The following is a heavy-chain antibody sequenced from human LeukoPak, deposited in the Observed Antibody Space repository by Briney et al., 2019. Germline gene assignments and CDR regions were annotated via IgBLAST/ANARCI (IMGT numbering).Heavy chain of an antibody. J-gene: IGHJ4*02. CDR1: GGSISSGGYY. V-gene: IGHV4-31*03. CDR3: ARFSAAATKYYFDY. Sequence: SETLSLTCTVSGGSISSGGYYWSWIRQHPGKGLGWIGYIYYSGSTYYNPSLKSRVTISVDASKNQFSLKLSSVTAADTAVYYCARFSAAATKYYFDYWGQGTLVTVSS. D-gene: IGHD2-15*01. CDR2: IYYSGST.